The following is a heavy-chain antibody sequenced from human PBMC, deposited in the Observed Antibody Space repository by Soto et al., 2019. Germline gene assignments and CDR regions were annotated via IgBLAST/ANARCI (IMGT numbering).Heavy chain of an antibody. CDR2: IYPFYSDT. Sequence: RGESLKISCKGSGYIFTTYWISWVRQMPVKGLEFMGIIYPFYSDTRYSPSFQGHVTISSYNSISTSYLQLNSLKASYTAMYYCAIQYHFDYLGQGKLLTVSS. V-gene: IGHV5-51*01. CDR3: AIQYHFDY. CDR1: GYIFTTYW. J-gene: IGHJ4*02.